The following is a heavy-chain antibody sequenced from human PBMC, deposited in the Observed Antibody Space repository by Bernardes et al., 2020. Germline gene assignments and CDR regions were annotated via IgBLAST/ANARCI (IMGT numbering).Heavy chain of an antibody. CDR3: ARLWDGWLQFDY. D-gene: IGHD5-12*01. CDR2: IYPGDSDT. Sequence: GGSLRLSCAASGFTFTSYWIGWVRQMPGKGLEWMGIIYPGDSDTRYSPSFQGQVTISADKSISTAYLQWSSLKASDTAMYYCARLWDGWLQFDYWGQGTLVTVSS. CDR1: GFTFTSYW. J-gene: IGHJ4*02. V-gene: IGHV5-51*01.